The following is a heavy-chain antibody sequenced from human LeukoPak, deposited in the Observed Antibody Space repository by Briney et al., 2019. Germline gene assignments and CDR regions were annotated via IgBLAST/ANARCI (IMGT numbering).Heavy chain of an antibody. D-gene: IGHD3-10*01. CDR1: GFTFSSYA. CDR3: AKDWGYGSGTYYNE. J-gene: IGHJ4*02. CDR2: ISGSGGTT. Sequence: PGGSLRLSCAASGFTFSSYAMSWVRQAPGKGLEWVSTISGSGGTTYYADSVKGRFTISRDNSKNTLYLQMNSLRAEDTAVYYCAKDWGYGSGTYYNEWGQGTLVTVSS. V-gene: IGHV3-23*01.